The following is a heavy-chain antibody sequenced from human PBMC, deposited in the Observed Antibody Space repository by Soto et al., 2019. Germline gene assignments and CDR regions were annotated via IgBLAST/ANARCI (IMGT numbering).Heavy chain of an antibody. J-gene: IGHJ4*02. CDR3: AHSGGLIVVVPAARGRFDY. Sequence: QITLKESGPTLVKPTQTLTLTCTFSGFSLSTSGVGVGWIRQPPGKALEWLALIYWDDDKRYSPSLKSRLTITKDTSKNQVVLTMTNMDPVETATYYCAHSGGLIVVVPAARGRFDYWGQGTLVTVSS. D-gene: IGHD2-2*01. V-gene: IGHV2-5*02. CDR1: GFSLSTSGVG. CDR2: IYWDDDK.